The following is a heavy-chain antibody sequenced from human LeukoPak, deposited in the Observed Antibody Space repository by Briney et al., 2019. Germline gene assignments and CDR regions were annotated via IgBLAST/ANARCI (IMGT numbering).Heavy chain of an antibody. V-gene: IGHV3-23*01. J-gene: IGHJ4*02. CDR3: AKKTSGYEDLGDSGY. Sequence: GGSLRLSCAASGFTFSSYAMTWVRHAPGKGLEWVSAISGGGGSTYHADSVKGRFTISRDNSKNTLYLQMNSLRAEDTAVYYCAKKTSGYEDLGDSGYWGQGILVTVSS. D-gene: IGHD5-12*01. CDR1: GFTFSSYA. CDR2: ISGGGGST.